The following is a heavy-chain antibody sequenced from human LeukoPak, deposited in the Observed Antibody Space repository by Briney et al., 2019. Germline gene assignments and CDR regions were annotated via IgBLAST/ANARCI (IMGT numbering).Heavy chain of an antibody. Sequence: PGGSLRLSCAASGFTFATYGMSWVRQAPGKGLEWVSVFGDSADTTHYADSVKGRFFISRDNSKNTVHLQMNSLRAEDTAVYYCAKDSFTVVRGVGSDDGFAVWGQGTMVTASS. CDR1: GFTFATYG. J-gene: IGHJ3*01. D-gene: IGHD3-10*01. V-gene: IGHV3-23*01. CDR2: FGDSADTT. CDR3: AKDSFTVVRGVGSDDGFAV.